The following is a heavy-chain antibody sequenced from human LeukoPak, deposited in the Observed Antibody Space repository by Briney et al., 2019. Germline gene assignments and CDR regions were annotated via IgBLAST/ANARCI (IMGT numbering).Heavy chain of an antibody. CDR3: ARDLGYGSGSYQQYNWFDP. Sequence: ASVKVSCKASGYTFTSYAMNWVRQAPGQGLEWMGWINTNTGNPTYAQGFTGRFVFSLDTSVSTAYLQISSLKAEDAAVYYCARDLGYGSGSYQQYNWFDPWGQGTLVTVSS. V-gene: IGHV7-4-1*02. CDR2: INTNTGNP. CDR1: GYTFTSYA. J-gene: IGHJ5*02. D-gene: IGHD3-10*01.